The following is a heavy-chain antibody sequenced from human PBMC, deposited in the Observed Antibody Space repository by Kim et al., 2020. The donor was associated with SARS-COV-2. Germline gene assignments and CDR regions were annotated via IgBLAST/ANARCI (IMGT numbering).Heavy chain of an antibody. V-gene: IGHV4-59*08. CDR1: GGSISSYY. D-gene: IGHD3-10*01. CDR2: IFYSGST. J-gene: IGHJ4*02. CDR3: ARQGSGLWFGEVFDY. Sequence: SETLSLTCTVSGGSISSYYWSWIRQPPGKGLEWIGYIFYSGSTNYNPSLKSRVTISVDTSKNQFSLKLTSVTAADTAVYYCARQGSGLWFGEVFDYWGQGTLVTVSS.